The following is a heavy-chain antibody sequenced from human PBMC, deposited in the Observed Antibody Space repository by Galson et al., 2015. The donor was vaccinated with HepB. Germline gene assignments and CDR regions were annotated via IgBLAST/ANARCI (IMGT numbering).Heavy chain of an antibody. CDR3: ARGDIVVLPTTMPPYYGKDV. CDR1: GGTFSNYA. D-gene: IGHD2-2*01. CDR2: IIPLFDIT. V-gene: IGHV1-69*13. J-gene: IGHJ6*02. Sequence: SVKVSCKASGGTFSNYAISWVRQAPGQGLEWMGGIIPLFDITNYAQNFQDRVTLSADESTSTVYMELSSLRSEDTAMYYCARGDIVVLPTTMPPYYGKDVWGQGTTVTVSS.